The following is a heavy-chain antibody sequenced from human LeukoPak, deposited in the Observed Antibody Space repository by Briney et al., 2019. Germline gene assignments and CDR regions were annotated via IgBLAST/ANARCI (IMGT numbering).Heavy chain of an antibody. CDR3: AREPLSSHEHAFDI. CDR1: GYTFTGYY. CDR2: INPNSGGT. D-gene: IGHD5/OR15-5a*01. Sequence: ASVKVSCKASGYTFTGYYMHWVRRAPGQGLEWMGWINPNSGGTNYAQKFQGRVTMTRDTSLSTAYMDLSSLRSDDTAKYYCAREPLSSHEHAFDIWGQGTMVTVSS. J-gene: IGHJ3*02. V-gene: IGHV1-2*02.